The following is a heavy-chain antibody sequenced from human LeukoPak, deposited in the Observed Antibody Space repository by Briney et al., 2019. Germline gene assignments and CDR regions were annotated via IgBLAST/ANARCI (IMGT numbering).Heavy chain of an antibody. Sequence: ASVKVSCKASGYTFSGYYMHWVRQAPGQGLEWMGWFNPNSGGTKLAQKFQGRVTMTRNTSISTAYMELSSLRSEDTAVYYCARAIYSYGSPGAFDIWGQGTMVTVSS. CDR2: FNPNSGGT. V-gene: IGHV1-2*02. D-gene: IGHD5-18*01. J-gene: IGHJ3*02. CDR3: ARAIYSYGSPGAFDI. CDR1: GYTFSGYY.